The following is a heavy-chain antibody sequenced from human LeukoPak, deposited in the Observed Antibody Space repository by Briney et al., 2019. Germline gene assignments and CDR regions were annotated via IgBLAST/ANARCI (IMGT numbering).Heavy chain of an antibody. CDR2: ISSSDSTI. J-gene: IGHJ4*02. CDR1: GFTFSSYE. D-gene: IGHD4-11*01. V-gene: IGHV3-48*03. Sequence: PGGSLRLSCAASGFTFSSYEMNWVRQAPGKGLEWVSYISSSDSTIYYADSVKGRFTISRDNAKNSLYLQMNSLRAEDTAVYYCARTTTVTTGDYWGQGTLVTVSS. CDR3: ARTTTVTTGDY.